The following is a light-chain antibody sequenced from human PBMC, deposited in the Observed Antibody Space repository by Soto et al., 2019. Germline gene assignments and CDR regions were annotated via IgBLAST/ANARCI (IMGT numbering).Light chain of an antibody. V-gene: IGKV3-11*01. Sequence: EVVLTQSPATLSLSPGERATLSCRASQSIRSYLAWYQQKPGQAPRLLFYDASNRATGIPARFTGSGSGTDFTLTISSLEPEDFAVYYCQQRSNWPPYTFGQGTKLEIK. CDR2: DAS. CDR3: QQRSNWPPYT. CDR1: QSIRSY. J-gene: IGKJ2*01.